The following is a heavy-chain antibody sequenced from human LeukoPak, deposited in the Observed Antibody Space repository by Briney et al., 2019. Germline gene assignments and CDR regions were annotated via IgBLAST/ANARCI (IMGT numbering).Heavy chain of an antibody. CDR2: ISTIGTT. J-gene: IGHJ6*03. CDR3: ARWGSWSQSLYYMDV. V-gene: IGHV4-4*07. D-gene: IGHD3-16*01. CDR1: GGSISSYY. Sequence: SENLSLTCTVSGGSISSYYCNWIRQPAGKGLEWIGRISTIGTTNYNPSLKSRVTLSVDTSKNHFSLKLTSVTAADTAVYFCARWGSWSQSLYYMDVWGKGTTVTVSS.